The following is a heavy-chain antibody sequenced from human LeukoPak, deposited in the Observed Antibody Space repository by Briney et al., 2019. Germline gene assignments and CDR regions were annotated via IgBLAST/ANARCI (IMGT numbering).Heavy chain of an antibody. J-gene: IGHJ4*02. D-gene: IGHD6-13*01. CDR1: GFTFSSYE. V-gene: IGHV3-48*03. CDR2: ISSSGRTF. CDR3: ARDSRGSSWFFDY. Sequence: PAGSLRLSCAASGFTFSSYEMNWVRQAPGKGLEWVSYISSSGRTFYYADSVKGRFTISRDNGKNSLYLQMNSLRVEDTAVYYCARDSRGSSWFFDYWGQGALVTVSS.